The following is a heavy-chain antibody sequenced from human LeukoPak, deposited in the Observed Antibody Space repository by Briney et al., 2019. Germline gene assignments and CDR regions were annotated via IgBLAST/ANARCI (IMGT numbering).Heavy chain of an antibody. V-gene: IGHV3-7*01. CDR1: GFTFSTYW. CDR2: LKQDGSEK. Sequence: GGSLRLSCAASGFTFSTYWMSWVRQAPGKGLEWVANLKQDGSEKNYVDSVKGRFTISRDNAKNSLYLQMNSLRAEDTAVYYCARGEGILRFSPICDYWGQGTLVTVSS. CDR3: ARGEGILRFSPICDY. D-gene: IGHD3-3*01. J-gene: IGHJ4*02.